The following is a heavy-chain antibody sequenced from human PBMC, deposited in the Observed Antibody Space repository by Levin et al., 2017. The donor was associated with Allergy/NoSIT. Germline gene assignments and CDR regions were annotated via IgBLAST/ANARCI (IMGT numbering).Heavy chain of an antibody. D-gene: IGHD6-13*01. CDR2: IHYTGST. Sequence: GSLRLSCTASSGSISASTNNYYWTWLRQPPGKRLEWIGYIHYTGSTNYNPSLKSRATISVDTSRTQFSLKLSSVEDGGTGVYYCARAAYSSSTWARFEPWGRGTLVTVAA. CDR3: ARAAYSSSTWARFEP. CDR1: SGSISASTNNYY. V-gene: IGHV4-61*05. J-gene: IGHJ5*02.